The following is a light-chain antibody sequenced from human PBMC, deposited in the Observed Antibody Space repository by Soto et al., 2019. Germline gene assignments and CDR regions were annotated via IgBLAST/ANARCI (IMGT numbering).Light chain of an antibody. V-gene: IGLV2-14*01. CDR2: MVS. Sequence: VLTQPASVSGSPGQSITISCTGTSSDVGNYNYVSWYQQYPGRVPKLLIYMVSNRASGVSNRFSGSKSGNTASLTISGLQAEDEADYFCTSPTPGSLYVFGTGTKVTVL. CDR1: SSDVGNYNY. J-gene: IGLJ1*01. CDR3: TSPTPGSLYV.